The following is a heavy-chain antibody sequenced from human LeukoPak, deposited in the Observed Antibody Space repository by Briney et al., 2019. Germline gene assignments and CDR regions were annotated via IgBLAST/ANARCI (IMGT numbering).Heavy chain of an antibody. D-gene: IGHD3-3*01. CDR1: GFTFSSYA. V-gene: IGHV3-23*01. CDR3: AKLYDFWSGYPTYYYYYMDV. J-gene: IGHJ6*03. CDR2: ISGSGGST. Sequence: GGSLRLSCAASGFTFSSYAMSWVRQAPGKGLEWVSAISGSGGSTYYADSVKGRFTISRDKSKNTLYLQMNSLRAEDTAVYYCAKLYDFWSGYPTYYYYYMDVWGKGTTVTVSS.